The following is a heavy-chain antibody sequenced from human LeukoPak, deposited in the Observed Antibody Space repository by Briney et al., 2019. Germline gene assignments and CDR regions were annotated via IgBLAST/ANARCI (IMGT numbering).Heavy chain of an antibody. CDR1: GGTFSSYA. V-gene: IGHV1-69*05. D-gene: IGHD6-19*01. CDR3: ARDRGIAVAPNHYYYYMDV. CDR2: IIPIFGTA. Sequence: SVKVSCKASGGTFSSYAISWVRQAPGQGLEWMGGIIPIFGTANYAQKFQGRVTITTDESTSTAYMELSSLRSEDTAVYYCARDRGIAVAPNHYYYYMDVWGKGTTVTVSS. J-gene: IGHJ6*03.